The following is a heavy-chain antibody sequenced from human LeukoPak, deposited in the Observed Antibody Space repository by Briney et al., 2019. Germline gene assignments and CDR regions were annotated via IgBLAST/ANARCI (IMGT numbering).Heavy chain of an antibody. D-gene: IGHD3-10*01. Sequence: SVKVSCKASGGTFSSYAISWARQAPGQGLEWMGGIIPIFGTANYAQKFQGRVTITADESTSTAYMELSSLRSEDTAVYYCARDLEIRGAYYFDYWGQGTPVTVSS. J-gene: IGHJ4*02. CDR1: GGTFSSYA. V-gene: IGHV1-69*13. CDR3: ARDLEIRGAYYFDY. CDR2: IIPIFGTA.